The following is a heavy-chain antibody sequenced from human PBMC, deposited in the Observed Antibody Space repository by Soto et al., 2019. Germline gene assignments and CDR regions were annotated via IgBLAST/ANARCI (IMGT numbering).Heavy chain of an antibody. V-gene: IGHV3-48*01. D-gene: IGHD2-8*02. Sequence: GGSLRLSCAASGFTFSSYSMNWVRQAPGKGLEWVSYISSSSSTIYYADSVKGRFTISRDNAKNSLYLQMNSLRAEDTAVYYCARGTGGLRSLFFDYWGQGTLVTVSS. J-gene: IGHJ4*02. CDR1: GFTFSSYS. CDR3: ARGTGGLRSLFFDY. CDR2: ISSSSSTI.